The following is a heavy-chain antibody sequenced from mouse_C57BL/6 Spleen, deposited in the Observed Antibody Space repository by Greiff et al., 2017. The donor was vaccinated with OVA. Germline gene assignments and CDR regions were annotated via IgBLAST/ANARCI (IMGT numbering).Heavy chain of an antibody. J-gene: IGHJ3*01. Sequence: EVQLQQSGPELVKPGASVKIPCKASGYTFTDYNMDWVKQSHGQSLEWIGDINPNNGGTIYNQKFKGKATLTVDKSSSTAYMELRSLTSEDTAVEDCSRGRSCYWFAYWGQGTPVTVSA. V-gene: IGHV1-18*01. CDR3: SRGRSCYWFAY. CDR1: GYTFTDYN. CDR2: INPNNGGT.